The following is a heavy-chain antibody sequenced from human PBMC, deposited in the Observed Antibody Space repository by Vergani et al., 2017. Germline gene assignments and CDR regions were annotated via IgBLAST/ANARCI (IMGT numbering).Heavy chain of an antibody. CDR1: GYTFTSYA. V-gene: IGHV1-3*04. Sequence: QVQLVQSGAEVKKPGSSVKVSCKASGYTFTSYAMHWVRQAPGQRLEWMGWINTGNGNTKYSQKFQGRVTITRYTSASTAYMELSSLRSEDTAVYYCARGELGELSFGLDYWGQGTLVTVSS. CDR3: ARGELGELSFGLDY. D-gene: IGHD3-16*02. J-gene: IGHJ4*02. CDR2: INTGNGNT.